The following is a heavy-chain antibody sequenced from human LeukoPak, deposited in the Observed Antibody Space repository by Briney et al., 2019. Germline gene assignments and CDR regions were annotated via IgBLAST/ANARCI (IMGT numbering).Heavy chain of an antibody. CDR1: GGSFSGYY. J-gene: IGHJ5*02. CDR3: ARGSPIVVFIKGGLNGFDP. D-gene: IGHD3-22*01. CDR2: INHSGST. Sequence: SETLSLTCAVYGGSFSGYYWSWIRQPPGKGLEWIGEINHSGSTNYNPSLKSRVTISVDTSKNQFSLKLSSVTAADTAVYYCARGSPIVVFIKGGLNGFDPWGQETLVTVSS. V-gene: IGHV4-34*01.